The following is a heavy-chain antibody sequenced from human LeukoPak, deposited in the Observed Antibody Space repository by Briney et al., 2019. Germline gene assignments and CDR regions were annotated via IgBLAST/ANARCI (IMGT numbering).Heavy chain of an antibody. D-gene: IGHD3-10*01. CDR3: ARSRITMVRGVNSFDY. V-gene: IGHV1-2*02. J-gene: IGHJ4*02. CDR1: GYTFTGYY. CDR2: INPNSVCT. Sequence: ASVKVSCKASGYTFTGYYMHWVRQAPGQGLEWMGWINPNSVCTNYARKFQGRVTMTRDTSISTAYMELSRLRSDDTAVYYCARSRITMVRGVNSFDYWGQGTLVTVSS.